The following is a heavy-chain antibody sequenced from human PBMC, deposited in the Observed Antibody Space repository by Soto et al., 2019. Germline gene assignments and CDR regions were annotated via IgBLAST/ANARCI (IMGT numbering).Heavy chain of an antibody. J-gene: IGHJ4*02. Sequence: QVQLVQSGAEVKKPGSSVKVSCKASGGTFSSYAISWVRQAPGQGLEWMGGIIPIFGTANYAQKFQGRVRIAADESTSTAYRELSSLRSEDTAVYYCARDIFGYSYGGAFDYWGQGTLVTVSS. CDR1: GGTFSSYA. D-gene: IGHD5-18*01. CDR3: ARDIFGYSYGGAFDY. V-gene: IGHV1-69*01. CDR2: IIPIFGTA.